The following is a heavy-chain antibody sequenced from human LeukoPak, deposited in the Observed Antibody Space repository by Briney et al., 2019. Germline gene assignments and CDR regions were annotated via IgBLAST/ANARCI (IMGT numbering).Heavy chain of an antibody. D-gene: IGHD2-8*02. CDR2: IGSSGTTI. CDR3: ARDLVADY. CDR1: GFTFSNYA. J-gene: IGHJ4*02. V-gene: IGHV3-48*03. Sequence: PGGSLRLSCAASGFTFSNYAMNWVRQAPGKGLEWVSYIGSSGTTIFYADSVKGRFSISRDNAKNSLYLQMHSLRAEDTALYYCARDLVADYWGLGTLVTVSS.